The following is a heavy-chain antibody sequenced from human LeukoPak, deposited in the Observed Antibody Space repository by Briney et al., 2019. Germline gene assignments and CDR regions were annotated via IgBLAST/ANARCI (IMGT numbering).Heavy chain of an antibody. Sequence: GGSLRLSCAASGFTFSSYDMHWVRRATGKGLEWVSAIGTAGDTYYPGSVKGRFTISRENAKNSLYLQMNSLRAGDTAVYYCARAGGDLEAFDIWGQGTMVTVSS. CDR2: IGTAGDT. CDR1: GFTFSSYD. CDR3: ARAGGDLEAFDI. J-gene: IGHJ3*02. V-gene: IGHV3-13*01. D-gene: IGHD2-21*01.